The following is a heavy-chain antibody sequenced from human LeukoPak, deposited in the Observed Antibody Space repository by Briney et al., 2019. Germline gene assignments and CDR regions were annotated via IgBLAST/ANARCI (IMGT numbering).Heavy chain of an antibody. J-gene: IGHJ3*02. D-gene: IGHD2-8*02. CDR3: ATNRPVGGAYWGSFDM. CDR2: FHHTGGT. V-gene: IGHV4-59*01. Sequence: PSETLSLTCSVSGGSMTSYYWSWIRQPPGKGLEWIGFFHHTGGTNYDPYVKSRVTISGDTPKNQVSLKMTSVTAADTAVYYCATNRPVGGAYWGSFDMWGHGTLVTVSS. CDR1: GGSMTSYY.